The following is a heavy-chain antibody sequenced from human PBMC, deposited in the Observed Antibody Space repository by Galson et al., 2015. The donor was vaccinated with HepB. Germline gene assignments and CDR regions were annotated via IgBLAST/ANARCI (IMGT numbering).Heavy chain of an antibody. D-gene: IGHD2-15*01. CDR2: IIPIFGTA. J-gene: IGHJ2*01. CDR1: GGTFSSYA. Sequence: SVKVSCKASGGTFSSYAISWVRQAPGQGLEWMGGIIPIFGTANYAQKFQGRVTITADESTSTAYMELSSLRSEDTAVYYCARDPLDCSGGSCYLRGGWYFDLWGRGTLVTVSS. CDR3: ARDPLDCSGGSCYLRGGWYFDL. V-gene: IGHV1-69*13.